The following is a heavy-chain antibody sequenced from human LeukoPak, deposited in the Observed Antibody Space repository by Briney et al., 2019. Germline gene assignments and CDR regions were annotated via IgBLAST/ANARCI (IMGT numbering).Heavy chain of an antibody. J-gene: IGHJ4*02. CDR2: ISSSSSTI. D-gene: IGHD3-16*01. CDR1: EFTFSSYE. V-gene: IGHV3-48*01. Sequence: PGGSLRLSCAASEFTFSSYEMNWVRQAPGKGLEWVSYISSSSSTIYYADSVKGRFTISRDNAKNSLYLQMNSLRAEDTAVYYCASRIMITFGGVKDPFDYWGQGTLVTVSS. CDR3: ASRIMITFGGVKDPFDY.